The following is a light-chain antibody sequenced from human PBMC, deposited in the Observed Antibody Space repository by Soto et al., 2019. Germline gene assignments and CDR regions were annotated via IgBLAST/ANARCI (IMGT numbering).Light chain of an antibody. J-gene: IGKJ1*01. Sequence: AIQMTQSPSSLSASVGDRVTITCRASQGIRNELGWYQQRPGKAPKLLIYAASTLESGVPSRFSASGSGTDFTVTISSLRPEDFATYYCLQDYNYPRTFGQGTKVEIK. CDR3: LQDYNYPRT. V-gene: IGKV1-6*01. CDR1: QGIRNE. CDR2: AAS.